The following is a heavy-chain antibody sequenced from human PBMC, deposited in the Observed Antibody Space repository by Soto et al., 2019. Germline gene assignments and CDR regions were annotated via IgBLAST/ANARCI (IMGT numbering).Heavy chain of an antibody. V-gene: IGHV1-69*12. CDR3: ARGDATKIVVTTYYAMDV. CDR2: IIPVFGTP. CDR1: GGSLSNFG. D-gene: IGHD3-22*01. J-gene: IGHJ6*02. Sequence: QVQLVQSGAEVKEPGSSVKVSCTASGGSLSNFGISWVRQAPGQGLEWMGAIIPVFGTPNYAQKFQDRVTINADESTTTVYVEVRSLTSEDTAVYYCARGDATKIVVTTYYAMDVWGQGTTVTVSS.